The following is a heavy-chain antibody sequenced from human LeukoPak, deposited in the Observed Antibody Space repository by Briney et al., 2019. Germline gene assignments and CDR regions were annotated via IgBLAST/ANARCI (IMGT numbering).Heavy chain of an antibody. V-gene: IGHV4-4*07. Sequence: PSETLSLICTVSGGSISSYYWSWIRQPAGKGLEWIGRIYTSGSTNYNPSLKSRVTMSVDTSKNQFSLKLSSVTAADTAVHYCARDFEVWDYDFWSGYPYYFDYWGQGTLVTVSS. CDR1: GGSISSYY. CDR3: ARDFEVWDYDFWSGYPYYFDY. CDR2: IYTSGST. J-gene: IGHJ4*02. D-gene: IGHD3-3*01.